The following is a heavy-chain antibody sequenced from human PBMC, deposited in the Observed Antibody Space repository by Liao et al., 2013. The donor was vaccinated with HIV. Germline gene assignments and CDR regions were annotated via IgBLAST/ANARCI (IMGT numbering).Heavy chain of an antibody. V-gene: IGHV4-61*02. CDR3: ARGAHGGELASSIYYYLDG. Sequence: QVQLQESGPGLVKPSQTLSLTCTVSGGSISSGSYYWSWIRQPAGKGLEWIGRIYTSGSTNYNPSLKSRVTTISRHVQEPVLPRRLSSYDRRGHGRFITCARGAHGGELASSIYYYLDGLGDRDRRRRLL. CDR2: IYTSGST. J-gene: IGHJ6*03. CDR1: GGSISSGSYY. D-gene: IGHD6-13*01.